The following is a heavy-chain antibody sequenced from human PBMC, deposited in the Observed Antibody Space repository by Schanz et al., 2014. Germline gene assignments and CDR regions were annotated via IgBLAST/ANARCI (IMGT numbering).Heavy chain of an antibody. J-gene: IGHJ4*02. CDR3: TADLWFGAVWGVW. CDR2: IKSKTDGGTR. D-gene: IGHD3-10*01. V-gene: IGHV3-15*01. Sequence: EVQLVESGGGLVQPGGSLRLSCATSGFTLNNAWMNWVRQAQGKGLQWVARIKSKTDGGTRDYAAPVKGRFTISTKKSKNALYLLMNSLQTEDAAVYDCTADLWFGAVWGVWWGQGTLVTVSS. CDR1: GFTLNNAW.